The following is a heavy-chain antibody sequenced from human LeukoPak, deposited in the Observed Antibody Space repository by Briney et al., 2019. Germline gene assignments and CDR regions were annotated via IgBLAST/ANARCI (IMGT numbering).Heavy chain of an antibody. V-gene: IGHV1-69*04. CDR1: GGTFSSYA. CDR2: IIPILGIA. J-gene: IGHJ4*02. D-gene: IGHD6-13*01. Sequence: GASVKVSCKASGGTFSSYAISWVRQAPGQGPEWMGRIIPILGIANYAQKFQGRVTITADKSTSTAYMELSSLRSEDTAVHYCARKMIAAAGTGEDYWGQGTLVTVSS. CDR3: ARKMIAAAGTGEDY.